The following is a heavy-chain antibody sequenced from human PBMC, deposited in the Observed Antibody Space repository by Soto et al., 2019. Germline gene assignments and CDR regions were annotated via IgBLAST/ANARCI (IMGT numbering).Heavy chain of an antibody. J-gene: IGHJ6*02. CDR3: AREGTYYYGSGEGYYGMDV. V-gene: IGHV3-30-3*01. CDR2: ISYDGSNK. CDR1: GFTFSSYA. Sequence: GGSLRLSCAASGFTFSSYAMHWVRQAPGKGLEWVAVISYDGSNKYYADSVKGRFTISRDNSKNTLYLQMNSLRAEDTAVYYCAREGTYYYGSGEGYYGMDVWGQGTTVTVSS. D-gene: IGHD3-10*01.